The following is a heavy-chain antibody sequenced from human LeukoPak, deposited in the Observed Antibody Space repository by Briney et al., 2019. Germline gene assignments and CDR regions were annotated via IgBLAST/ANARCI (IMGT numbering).Heavy chain of an antibody. D-gene: IGHD2-2*01. J-gene: IGHJ4*02. V-gene: IGHV3-21*01. Sequence: PGGSLRLSCAGSGFNFIDNSMHWVRQAPGGGLEWGSSISSSKTYIYYRDSVKGRFTISRDNAKNSLFLQMNSLRVEDTAVYFCARGYCSGTSCYMFDSWGQGTRVIVSS. CDR3: ARGYCSGTSCYMFDS. CDR1: GFNFIDNS. CDR2: ISSSKTYI.